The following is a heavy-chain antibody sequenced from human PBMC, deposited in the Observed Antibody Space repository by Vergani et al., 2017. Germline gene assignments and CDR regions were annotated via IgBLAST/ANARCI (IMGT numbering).Heavy chain of an antibody. CDR2: IRFDGSNK. CDR3: ATTGYSSSWYAEYFQH. V-gene: IGHV3-30*02. J-gene: IGHJ1*01. D-gene: IGHD6-13*01. CDR1: GFTFSSYG. Sequence: QVQLVESGGGVVQPGGSLRLSCAASGFTFSSYGMHWVRQAPGKGLEWVAFIRFDGSNKYYADSVKGRFTISSDNSKNTLYLQMNSLRAEDTAVYYCATTGYSSSWYAEYFQHWGQGTLVTVSS.